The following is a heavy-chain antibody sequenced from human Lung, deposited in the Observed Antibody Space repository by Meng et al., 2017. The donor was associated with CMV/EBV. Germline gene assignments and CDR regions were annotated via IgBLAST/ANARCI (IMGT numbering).Heavy chain of an antibody. V-gene: IGHV3-21*01. D-gene: IGHD1-26*01. CDR2: ISSSSSYI. CDR3: ARDPSGSYDY. J-gene: IGHJ4*02. CDR1: GFTFSSYS. Sequence: GEXXTISCAASGFTFSSYSMNWVRQAPGKGLEWVSSISSSSSYIYYADSVKGRFTISRDNAKNSLYLQMNSLRAEDTAVYYCARDPSGSYDYWGQGTLVTVSS.